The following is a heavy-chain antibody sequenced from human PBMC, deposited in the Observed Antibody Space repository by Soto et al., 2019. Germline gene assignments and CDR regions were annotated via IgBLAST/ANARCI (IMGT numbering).Heavy chain of an antibody. CDR3: ATARPRTKRPTWLDP. CDR1: GFTFSSYA. V-gene: IGHV3-23*01. Sequence: GGSLRLSCAASGFTFSSYAMSWVRQAPGKGLEWVSAISGSGGSTYYADSVKGRFTISRDNSKNTLYLQMNSLRAEDTAVYYSATARPRTKRPTWLDPWGQGTLVTVSS. J-gene: IGHJ5*02. CDR2: ISGSGGST.